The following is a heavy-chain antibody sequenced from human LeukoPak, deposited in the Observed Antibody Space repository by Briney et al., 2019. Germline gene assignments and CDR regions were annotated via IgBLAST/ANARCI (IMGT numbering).Heavy chain of an antibody. CDR1: GYTFTGYY. CDR3: ARGAFQGSSWFDY. J-gene: IGHJ4*02. CDR2: INPNSGGT. Sequence: GASVKVSCKASGYTFTGYYMHWVRRAPGQGLEWMGWINPNSGGTNYAQNFQGRVTMTRDTSISTAYMELSRLRSDDTAVYYCARGAFQGSSWFDYWGQGTLVTVSS. D-gene: IGHD6-13*01. V-gene: IGHV1-2*02.